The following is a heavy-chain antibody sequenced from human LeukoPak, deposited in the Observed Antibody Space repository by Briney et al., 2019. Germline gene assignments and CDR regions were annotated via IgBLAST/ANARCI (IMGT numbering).Heavy chain of an antibody. CDR3: ARDGYVAARPGGFFGY. V-gene: IGHV3-21*01. Sequence: RTGGPLRLSRAASGFTFSSYSMNWVRQAPGKGLEWVTSISSSGTYIYYADSVKGRFTISRDNAKNSLYLQMNSLRAEDTAVYYCARDGYVAARPGGFFGYWGQGTLVTVSS. J-gene: IGHJ4*02. D-gene: IGHD6-6*01. CDR1: GFTFSSYS. CDR2: ISSSGTYI.